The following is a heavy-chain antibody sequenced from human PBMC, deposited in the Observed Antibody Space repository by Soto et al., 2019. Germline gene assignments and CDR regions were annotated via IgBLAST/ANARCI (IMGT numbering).Heavy chain of an antibody. D-gene: IGHD5-18*01. V-gene: IGHV3-48*01. Sequence: EVQLVESGGGLVQPGGSLRLSCAASGFTFSSYSMNWVRQAPGKGLEWISYISSSSNTIYYADSMKGRFTISRDNARNSLYLQMNGLRAEDTAVYYCARGGYRNFDYWGQEPWSPSPQ. CDR2: ISSSSNTI. CDR3: ARGGYRNFDY. J-gene: IGHJ4*01. CDR1: GFTFSSYS.